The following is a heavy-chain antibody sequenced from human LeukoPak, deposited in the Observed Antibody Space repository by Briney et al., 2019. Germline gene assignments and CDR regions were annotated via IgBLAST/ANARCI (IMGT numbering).Heavy chain of an antibody. CDR3: ARSIAVAGDPFDI. D-gene: IGHD6-19*01. V-gene: IGHV4-39*01. CDR2: IYYSGST. Sequence: SETLSLTCTVSGGSISSSSYYWGWMSQPPGKGLEWIGSIYYSGSTYYNPSLKSRVTISVDTSKNQFSLKLSSVTASDTAVCYGARSIAVAGDPFDIWGQGTMVTVSS. J-gene: IGHJ3*02. CDR1: GGSISSSSYY.